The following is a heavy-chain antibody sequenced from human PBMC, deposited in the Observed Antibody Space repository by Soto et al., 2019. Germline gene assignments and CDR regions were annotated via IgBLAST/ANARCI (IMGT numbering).Heavy chain of an antibody. CDR2: IIPIFGTA. CDR3: ARDGGPSSGYYPYWFDP. V-gene: IGHV1-69*12. CDR1: GGTFSSYA. J-gene: IGHJ5*02. Sequence: QVQLVQSGAEVKKPGSSVKVSCKASGGTFSSYAISWVRQAPGQGLEWMGEIIPIFGTANYAQKFQGRVTITGDESTSTGYMELSSLGSEDTAVYYCARDGGPSSGYYPYWFDPWGQGTLVTVSS. D-gene: IGHD3-22*01.